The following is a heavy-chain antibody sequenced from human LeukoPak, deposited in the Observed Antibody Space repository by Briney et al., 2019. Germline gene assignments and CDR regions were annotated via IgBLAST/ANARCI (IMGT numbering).Heavy chain of an antibody. J-gene: IGHJ4*02. CDR2: IGGGYST. CDR3: ANRGSRFDFDY. D-gene: IGHD1-26*01. Sequence: GGSLRLSCAASGFTFSTYAMSWVRQGPGKGLEWVSTIGGGYSTHYAESVKGRFTISRDNSKSTLYLQMNSLRAEDTAVYYCANRGSRFDFDYWGQGTLVTVSS. CDR1: GFTFSTYA. V-gene: IGHV3-23*01.